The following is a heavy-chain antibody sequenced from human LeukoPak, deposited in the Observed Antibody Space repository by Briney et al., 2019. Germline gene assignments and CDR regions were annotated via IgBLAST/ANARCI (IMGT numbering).Heavy chain of an antibody. CDR3: ARGGVVVTMIVVVTKGAFDI. V-gene: IGHV4-38-2*02. D-gene: IGHD3-22*01. Sequence: PSETLSLTCTVSGYSISSGYYWGWIRQPPGKGLGWIGSIYHSGGTYYNPSLKSRVTITVDTSKNQFSLKLSSVTAADTAVYYCARGGVVVTMIVVVTKGAFDIWGQGTMVTVSS. J-gene: IGHJ3*02. CDR1: GYSISSGYY. CDR2: IYHSGGT.